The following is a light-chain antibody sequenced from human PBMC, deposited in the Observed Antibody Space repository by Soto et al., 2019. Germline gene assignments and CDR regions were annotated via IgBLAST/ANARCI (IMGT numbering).Light chain of an antibody. CDR2: AAS. J-gene: IGKJ4*01. V-gene: IGKV1-12*01. CDR1: QLISSW. CDR3: QQASTFPFT. Sequence: DIQMTQSPSSLAASVGDRVTITCRASQLISSWLAGYQQKPGHAPKLLIYAASNLQSGVPSRFSGSASGTEFTLTISSLQPEDFATYYCQQASTFPFTFGGGTEVQIK.